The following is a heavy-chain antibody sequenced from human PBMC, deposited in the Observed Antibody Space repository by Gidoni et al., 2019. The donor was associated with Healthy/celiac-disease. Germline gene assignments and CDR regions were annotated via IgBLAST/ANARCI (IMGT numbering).Heavy chain of an antibody. CDR1: GYTFTSYG. J-gene: IGHJ4*02. CDR2: ISAYNGNT. D-gene: IGHD2-2*01. V-gene: IGHV1-18*01. Sequence: QVQLVQSGAEVKKPGASVKVSCKASGYTFTSYGISWVRQAPGQGLEWMGWISAYNGNTNYAQKLQGRVTMTTDTSTSTAYIGLRSLRSDDTAVYYCARDFGDIVVVPALFDYWGQGTLVTVSS. CDR3: ARDFGDIVVVPALFDY.